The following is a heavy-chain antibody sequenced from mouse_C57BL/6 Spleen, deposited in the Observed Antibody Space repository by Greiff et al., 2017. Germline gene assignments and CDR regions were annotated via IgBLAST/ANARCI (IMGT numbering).Heavy chain of an antibody. Sequence: DVKLVESGGGLVKPGGSLKLSCAASGFTFSDYGMHWVRQAPEKGLEWVAYISSGSSTIYYADTVKGRFTISRDNAKNTLFLQMTSLRSEDTAMYYCASGRYLFAYWGQGTLVTVSA. J-gene: IGHJ3*01. D-gene: IGHD5-5*01. CDR3: ASGRYLFAY. CDR2: ISSGSSTI. V-gene: IGHV5-17*01. CDR1: GFTFSDYG.